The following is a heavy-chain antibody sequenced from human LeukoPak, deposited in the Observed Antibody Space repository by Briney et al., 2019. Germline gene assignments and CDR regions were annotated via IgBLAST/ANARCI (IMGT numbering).Heavy chain of an antibody. CDR2: IYYSGST. CDR1: GGSISSYY. Sequence: SETLSLTCTVSGGSISSYYWSWIRQPPGKGLEWIGYIYYSGSTNYNPSLKSRVTISVDTSKNQFSLKLSSVTAADTAVYYCTRDPAFYGSGDWGQGTLVTVSS. V-gene: IGHV4-59*12. J-gene: IGHJ4*02. CDR3: TRDPAFYGSGD. D-gene: IGHD3-10*01.